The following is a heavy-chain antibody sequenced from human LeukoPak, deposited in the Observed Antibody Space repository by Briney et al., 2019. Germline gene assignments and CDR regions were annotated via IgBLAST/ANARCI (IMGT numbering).Heavy chain of an antibody. J-gene: IGHJ4*02. CDR2: IIPIFGIA. D-gene: IGHD3-10*01. V-gene: IGHV1-69*04. CDR1: GGTFSSYA. Sequence: SVKVSCKASGGTFSSYAISWVRQAPGQGLEWMGRIIPIFGIANYAQKFQGRVTITADKSTSTAYMELSSLRSEDTAVYYCARDLTMVRGVPDGFDYWGQGALVTVSS. CDR3: ARDLTMVRGVPDGFDY.